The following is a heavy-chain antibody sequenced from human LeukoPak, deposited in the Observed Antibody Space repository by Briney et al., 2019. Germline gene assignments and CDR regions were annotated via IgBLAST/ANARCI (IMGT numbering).Heavy chain of an antibody. CDR2: IHYSGST. V-gene: IGHV4-59*01. CDR3: ARGGTGYSSYYNMDV. D-gene: IGHD5-18*01. J-gene: IGHJ6*02. Sequence: SETLSLTCTVFGGSISSYYWCWIRQPPGKGLGWIGYIHYSGSTNYNPSLKSRVTMAVDTSENQFSLNLSSVTTADTAVYYCARGGTGYSSYYNMDVWGQGTTVTVSS. CDR1: GGSISSYY.